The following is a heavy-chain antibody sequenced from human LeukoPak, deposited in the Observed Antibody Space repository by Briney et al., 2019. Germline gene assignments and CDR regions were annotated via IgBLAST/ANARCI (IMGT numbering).Heavy chain of an antibody. Sequence: LGESLKISCKGPGYSFTSYWIGWVRQMPGKGLEWTGIIYPGDSDTRYSPSFQGQVTISADKSISTAYLQWSSLKASDTAMYYCARDQPIVGATDGYAFDIWGQGTMVTVSS. CDR3: ARDQPIVGATDGYAFDI. CDR2: IYPGDSDT. J-gene: IGHJ3*02. D-gene: IGHD1-26*01. V-gene: IGHV5-51*01. CDR1: GYSFTSYW.